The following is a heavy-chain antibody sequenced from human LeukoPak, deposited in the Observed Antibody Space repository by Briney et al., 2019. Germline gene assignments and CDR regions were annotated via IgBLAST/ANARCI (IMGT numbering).Heavy chain of an antibody. D-gene: IGHD4-23*01. Sequence: PGGSLRLSCAASGFTFSLYPVHWVRQAPGKGLEWVAVISFDGSDKYYADSVKGRFAISRDNSKNTLYLQLASLRAEDTAVYYCARELSTVVTPNWGGFDYWGQGTLVTVSS. V-gene: IGHV3-30*09. CDR2: ISFDGSDK. CDR3: ARELSTVVTPNWGGFDY. CDR1: GFTFSLYP. J-gene: IGHJ4*02.